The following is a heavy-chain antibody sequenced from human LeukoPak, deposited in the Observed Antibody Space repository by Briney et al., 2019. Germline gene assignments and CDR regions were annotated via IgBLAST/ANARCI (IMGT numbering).Heavy chain of an antibody. CDR2: IIGNGGAT. CDR1: GFSFSHYA. J-gene: IGHJ4*02. D-gene: IGHD3-22*01. CDR3: AKDLRYYYDSPADH. Sequence: GGSLRLSCAASGFSFSHYAMNWVRQAPGKGLEWVSSIIGNGGATYYADSVKGRFTISRDNSQDTLHMQMSSLRDDDTAVYYCAKDLRYYYDSPADHWGQGTLVTVSS. V-gene: IGHV3-23*01.